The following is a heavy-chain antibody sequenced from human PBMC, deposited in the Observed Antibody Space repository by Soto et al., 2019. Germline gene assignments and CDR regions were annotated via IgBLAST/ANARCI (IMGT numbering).Heavy chain of an antibody. D-gene: IGHD4-17*01. CDR3: ARAKSSVTSPLDY. V-gene: IGHV4-30-2*01. J-gene: IGHJ4*02. CDR1: GGSISSGGYS. CDR2: IYHSGST. Sequence: TLSLTCAVSGGSISSGGYSWSWIRQPPGKGLEWIGYIYHSGSTYYNPSLKSRVTISVDRSKNQFSLKLSSVTAADTAVYYCARAKSSVTSPLDYWGQGTLVTVSS.